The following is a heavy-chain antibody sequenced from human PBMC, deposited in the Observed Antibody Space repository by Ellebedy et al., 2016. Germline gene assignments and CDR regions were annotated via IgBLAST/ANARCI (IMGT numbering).Heavy chain of an antibody. CDR2: IYTSGST. Sequence: SETLSLXCTVSGFSISSGFNWGWIRQPPGKGLEWIGHIYTSGSTNYNPSLTSRATISVDTSKDQFSLTLSSVIASDTAVYYCARHALKTQWLDRFDSWGQGMLVTVSS. J-gene: IGHJ4*02. D-gene: IGHD6-19*01. V-gene: IGHV4-38-2*02. CDR3: ARHALKTQWLDRFDS. CDR1: GFSISSGFN.